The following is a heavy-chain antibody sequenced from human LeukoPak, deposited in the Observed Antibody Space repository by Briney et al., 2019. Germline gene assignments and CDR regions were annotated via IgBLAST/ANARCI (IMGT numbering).Heavy chain of an antibody. CDR2: TYYRSTWYN. V-gene: IGHV6-1*01. Sequence: SQTLSLTCAISGDSFSSNSVTWNWTRQSPSRGLEWLGRTYYRSTWYNDYAVSVRGRITVNPDTSKNQFSLHLNSATPEDTAVYYCARRLTQYDCFDPWGQGILVTVSS. CDR1: GDSFSSNSVT. D-gene: IGHD2-2*01. CDR3: ARRLTQYDCFDP. J-gene: IGHJ5*02.